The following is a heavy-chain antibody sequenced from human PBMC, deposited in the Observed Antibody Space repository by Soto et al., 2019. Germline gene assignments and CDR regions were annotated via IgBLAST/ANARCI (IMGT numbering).Heavy chain of an antibody. J-gene: IGHJ4*02. V-gene: IGHV3-30*18. CDR1: GFTFSSYG. D-gene: IGHD3-22*01. CDR2: ISYDGSNK. Sequence: GGSLRLSCAASGFTFSSYGMHWVRQAPGKGLEWVAVISYDGSNKYYADSVKGRFTISRDNSKNTLYLQMNSLRAEDTAVYYCAKAAGGYYYYDSSSPFDYWGQGTMVTVYS. CDR3: AKAAGGYYYYDSSSPFDY.